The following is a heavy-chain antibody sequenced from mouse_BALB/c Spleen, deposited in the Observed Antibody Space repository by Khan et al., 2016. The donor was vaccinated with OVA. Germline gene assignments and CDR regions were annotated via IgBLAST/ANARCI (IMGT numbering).Heavy chain of an antibody. V-gene: IGHV2-2*01. CDR1: GFSLTTTG. D-gene: IGHD2-14*01. J-gene: IGHJ3*01. CDR3: ARNSYMYDFTY. Sequence: QVQLQQSGPGLVRPSQTLSITCTVSGFSLTTTGVHWVRQSPGKGLEWMGVIRSGGNTDYNEAFISRLSITKDNSKSQVFFKINSLQTDDTAMYYCARNSYMYDFTYWGQGTLVTVSA. CDR2: IRSGGNT.